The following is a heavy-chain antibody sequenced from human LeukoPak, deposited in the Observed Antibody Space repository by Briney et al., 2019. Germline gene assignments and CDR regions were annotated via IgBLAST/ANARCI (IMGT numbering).Heavy chain of an antibody. D-gene: IGHD2-15*01. CDR2: VFYSGST. CDR1: GGSIRSYY. CDR3: AKEGYCSGGSCLRLGLFDP. J-gene: IGHJ5*02. V-gene: IGHV4-59*01. Sequence: SETLSLTCTVSGGSIRSYYWSWIRQPPGKGLEWIGYVFYSGSTTYNPSLKRRVTMSVDTSKNQFSLKLSSVTAADTAVYYCAKEGYCSGGSCLRLGLFDPWGQGILVTVSS.